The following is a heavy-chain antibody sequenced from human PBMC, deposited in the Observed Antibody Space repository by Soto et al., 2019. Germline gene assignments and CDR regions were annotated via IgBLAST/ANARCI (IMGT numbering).Heavy chain of an antibody. D-gene: IGHD3-10*01. CDR1: GYTFTSYA. Sequence: QVQLVQSGAEVKKPGASVKVSCKASGYTFTSYAMHWVRQAPGQRLEWMGWINAGNGNTKYSQKLQGRVTITRDTSASTAYMELSSLRSEDTAVYYCARGRSYYGSGSYSKTNWFDPWGQGTLVTVSS. V-gene: IGHV1-3*01. CDR2: INAGNGNT. CDR3: ARGRSYYGSGSYSKTNWFDP. J-gene: IGHJ5*02.